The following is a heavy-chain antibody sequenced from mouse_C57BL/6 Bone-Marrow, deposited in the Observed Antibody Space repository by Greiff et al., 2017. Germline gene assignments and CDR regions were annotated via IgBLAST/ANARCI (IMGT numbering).Heavy chain of an antibody. CDR1: GYTFTSYW. J-gene: IGHJ2*01. Sequence: QVQLKQPGAELVKPGASVKMSCKASGYTFTSYWITWVKQRPGQGLEWIGDIYPASGSTNYNEKFKSKATLTVDTSSSTAYMQLSSLTSEDSAVYYWARGRGQVGENYFDYWGQGTTLTVSS. D-gene: IGHD3-3*01. V-gene: IGHV1-55*01. CDR2: IYPASGST. CDR3: ARGRGQVGENYFDY.